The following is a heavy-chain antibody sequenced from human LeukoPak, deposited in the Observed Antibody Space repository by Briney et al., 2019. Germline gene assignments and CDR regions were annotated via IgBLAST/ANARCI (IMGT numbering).Heavy chain of an antibody. D-gene: IGHD3-3*01. V-gene: IGHV3-23*01. CDR2: ISGSGGST. Sequence: GGSLRLSCAASGFTFSSYAMSWVRQAPGKGLEWVSGISGSGGSTYYADSVKGRFTISRDNSKNTLYLQMNSLRAEDTAVYYCAKDMGDFWTSFDYWAREPWSPSPQ. J-gene: IGHJ4*02. CDR3: AKDMGDFWTSFDY. CDR1: GFTFSSYA.